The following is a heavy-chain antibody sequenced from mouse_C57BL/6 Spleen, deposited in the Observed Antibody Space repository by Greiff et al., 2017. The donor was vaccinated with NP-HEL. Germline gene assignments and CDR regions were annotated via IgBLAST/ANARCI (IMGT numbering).Heavy chain of an antibody. CDR2: IYPGDGDT. CDR3: AREGAAWFAY. J-gene: IGHJ3*01. Sequence: VQLQQSGPELVKPGASVKISCKASGYAFSSSWMNWVKQRPGKGLEWIGRIYPGDGDTNYNGKFKGKATLTADKSSSTAYMQLSSLTSDDSAVYFCAREGAAWFAYWGQGTLVTVSA. CDR1: GYAFSSSW. V-gene: IGHV1-82*01.